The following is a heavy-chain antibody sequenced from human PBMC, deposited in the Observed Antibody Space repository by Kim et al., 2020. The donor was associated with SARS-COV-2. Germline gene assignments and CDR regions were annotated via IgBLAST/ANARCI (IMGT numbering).Heavy chain of an antibody. J-gene: IGHJ5*02. Sequence: SETLSLTCTVSGGSISSGGYYWSWVRQHPGKGLEWIGYIYYSGSTYYNPSLKSRLTISVDTSKNQFSLKLSSVTAADTAVYYCARAQITIFGVVIGWFDPWGQGTLVTVSS. V-gene: IGHV4-31*03. CDR2: IYYSGST. D-gene: IGHD3-3*01. CDR3: ARAQITIFGVVIGWFDP. CDR1: GGSISSGGYY.